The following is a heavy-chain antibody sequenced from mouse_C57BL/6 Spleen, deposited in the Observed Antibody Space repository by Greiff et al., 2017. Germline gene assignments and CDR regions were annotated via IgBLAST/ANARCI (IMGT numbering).Heavy chain of an antibody. CDR1: GFNIKNTY. J-gene: IGHJ2*01. CDR2: IDPANGNT. Sequence: VQLQQSVAELVRPGASVKLSCTASGFNIKNTYMHWVKQRPEQGLEWIGRIDPANGNTKYAPKFQGKATITADTSSNSAYLQLSSLTSEETSIYSCARSRYYYGSSPDYWGQGTTLTVSS. V-gene: IGHV14-3*01. CDR3: ARSRYYYGSSPDY. D-gene: IGHD1-1*01.